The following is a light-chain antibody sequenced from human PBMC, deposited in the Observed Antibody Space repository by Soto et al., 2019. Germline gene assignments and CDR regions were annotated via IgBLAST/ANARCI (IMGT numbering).Light chain of an antibody. V-gene: IGKV1-5*03. CDR3: QQYNSYPLT. Sequence: DIPMTQSPSTLSASVGDRVTITCRASQSVSNLLAWYQQKPGKAPKLLIYKASSLESGVPLRFSGSGSGTEFTLTISSLQPDDFTTYYCQQYNSYPLTFGQGTKLEIK. J-gene: IGKJ2*01. CDR1: QSVSNL. CDR2: KAS.